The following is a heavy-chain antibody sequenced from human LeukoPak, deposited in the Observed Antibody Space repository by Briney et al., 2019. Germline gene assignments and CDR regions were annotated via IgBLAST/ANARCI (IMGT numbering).Heavy chain of an antibody. V-gene: IGHV1-46*01. CDR3: ARGHTIGVARGAMFDP. CDR2: INTSGGST. J-gene: IGHJ5*02. CDR1: GYTFTSYG. D-gene: IGHD3-10*01. Sequence: ASVKVSCKASGYTFTSYGISWVRQAPGQGLEWMGLINTSGGSTAYAQKFQGRVSMTRDTSTGTVFMELTNLRSEDTAVYSCARGHTIGVARGAMFDPWGQGTLVTVSS.